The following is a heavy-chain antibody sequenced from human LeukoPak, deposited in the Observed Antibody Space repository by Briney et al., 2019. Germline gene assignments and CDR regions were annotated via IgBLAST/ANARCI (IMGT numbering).Heavy chain of an antibody. CDR1: GGSISSSSYY. V-gene: IGHV4-39*07. CDR3: ARGKNWGDDFDY. J-gene: IGHJ4*02. CDR2: IYYSGST. Sequence: SETLSLTCTVSGGSISSSSYYWGWIRQPPGKGLEWIGSIYYSGSTYYNPSLKSRVTISVDTSKNQFSLKLSSVTAADTAVYYCARGKNWGDDFDYWGQGTLVTVSS. D-gene: IGHD7-27*01.